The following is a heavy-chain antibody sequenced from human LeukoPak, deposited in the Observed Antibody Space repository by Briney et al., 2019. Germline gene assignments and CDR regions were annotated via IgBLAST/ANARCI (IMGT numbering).Heavy chain of an antibody. CDR2: IYYSGST. J-gene: IGHJ4*02. Sequence: SETLSRTCTVSGGSISSYYWSWIRQPPGKGLEWIGYIYYSGSTNYNPSLKSRVTISVDTSKNQFSLKLSSVTAADTAVYYCARNRGTAAFDYWGQGTLVTVSS. D-gene: IGHD3-10*01. V-gene: IGHV4-59*01. CDR1: GGSISSYY. CDR3: ARNRGTAAFDY.